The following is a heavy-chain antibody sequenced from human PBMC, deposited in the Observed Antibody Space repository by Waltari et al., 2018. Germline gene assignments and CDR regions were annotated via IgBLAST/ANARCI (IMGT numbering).Heavy chain of an antibody. J-gene: IGHJ4*02. D-gene: IGHD3-22*01. Sequence: QLQLVQAGAEAQKPGSSGRVSCRACGGTLISHSITWVRQAPGQGLEWMGGIIPMLDITNYAQKFQGRVTITADKSTSTAYMELNSLRSEDTAVYYCARDRQPYYYDSSGYYYYFDYWGQGTLVTVSS. CDR2: IIPMLDIT. CDR3: ARDRQPYYYDSSGYYYYFDY. CDR1: GGTLISHS. V-gene: IGHV1-69*10.